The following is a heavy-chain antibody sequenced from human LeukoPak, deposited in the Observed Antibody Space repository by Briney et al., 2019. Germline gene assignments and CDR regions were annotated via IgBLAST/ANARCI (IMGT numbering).Heavy chain of an antibody. V-gene: IGHV3-15*01. CDR3: TTERSGYDSSSFDY. J-gene: IGHJ4*02. D-gene: IGHD5-12*01. Sequence: PGGSLRLSCAASGFTFSNAWMSWVRQAPGKGLEWVGRIKSKTDGGTTDYAAPAKGRFTISRDDSKNTLYLQMNSLKTEDTAVYYCTTERSGYDSSSFDYWGQGTLVTVSS. CDR2: IKSKTDGGTT. CDR1: GFTFSNAW.